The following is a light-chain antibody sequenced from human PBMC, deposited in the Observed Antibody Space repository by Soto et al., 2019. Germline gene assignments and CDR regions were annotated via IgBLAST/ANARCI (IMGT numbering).Light chain of an antibody. J-gene: IGLJ2*01. V-gene: IGLV2-14*01. CDR2: EVS. CDR1: RSDIGGYNF. CDR3: SSYTSSSSLML. Sequence: QSALTQPASVSGSPGQSVTITCTGTRSDIGGYNFVSWYQQHPGKAPKLMISEVSNRPSGVSNRFSGSKSGNTASLTISGLQPEDEADYYCSSYTSSSSLMLFGGGTKVTVL.